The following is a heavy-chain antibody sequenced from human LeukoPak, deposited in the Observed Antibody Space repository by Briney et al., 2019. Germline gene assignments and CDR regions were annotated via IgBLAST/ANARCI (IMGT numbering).Heavy chain of an antibody. D-gene: IGHD4-11*01. CDR1: GGSISRYY. CDR3: ARDGNNDYSYGVIDY. V-gene: IGHV4-59*01. CDR2: VYYSGST. J-gene: IGHJ4*02. Sequence: SETLSLTCTVSGGSISRYYWSWIRQPPGKGLEWIGYVYYSGSTNYNPSLKSRVTISVDTSKNQFSLKLSSVTAADTAVYYCARDGNNDYSYGVIDYWGQGTLVTVSS.